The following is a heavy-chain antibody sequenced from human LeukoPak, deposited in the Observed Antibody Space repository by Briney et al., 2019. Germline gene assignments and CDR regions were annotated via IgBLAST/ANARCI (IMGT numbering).Heavy chain of an antibody. CDR2: FDPEDGET. CDR3: ATHSGWYPYYFDY. Sequence: ASVKVSCKVSGYTLTELSMHWVRQAPGKGLEWMGGFDPEDGETICAQKFQGRVTMTEDTSTDTAHMELSSLRSEDTAVYYCATHSGWYPYYFDYWGQGTLVTVSS. V-gene: IGHV1-24*01. D-gene: IGHD6-19*01. J-gene: IGHJ4*02. CDR1: GYTLTELS.